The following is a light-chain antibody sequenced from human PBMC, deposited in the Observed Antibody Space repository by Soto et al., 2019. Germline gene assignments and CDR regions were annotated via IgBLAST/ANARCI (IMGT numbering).Light chain of an antibody. V-gene: IGKV1-5*01. Sequence: DIQMTQSPSTLSGSVGARVTITCRASQTISSWLAWYQQKPGKAPKLLIYDASNLETGVPSRFSGSGSGTDFTFTISSLQPEDIATYYCQQSYSTLTFGGGTKV. CDR2: DAS. CDR3: QQSYSTLT. J-gene: IGKJ4*01. CDR1: QTISSW.